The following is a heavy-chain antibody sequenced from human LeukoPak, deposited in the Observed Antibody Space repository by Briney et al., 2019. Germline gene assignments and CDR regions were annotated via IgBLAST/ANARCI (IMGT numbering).Heavy chain of an antibody. CDR1: GFTFSSYS. V-gene: IGHV3-48*01. D-gene: IGHD3-22*01. Sequence: GGSLRLSCAASGFTFSSYSMNWVRQAPGKGLEWVSYISSSSSTIYYADSVKGRFTISRDNAKNSLYLQMNSLRAEDTAVYYCARVGDYYDSSGYYLIDYWGQGTLVTVSS. CDR3: ARVGDYYDSSGYYLIDY. CDR2: ISSSSSTI. J-gene: IGHJ4*02.